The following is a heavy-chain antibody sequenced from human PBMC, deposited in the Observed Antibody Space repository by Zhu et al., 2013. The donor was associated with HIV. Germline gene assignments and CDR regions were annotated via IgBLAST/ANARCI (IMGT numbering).Heavy chain of an antibody. CDR1: GHTFSSYG. D-gene: IGHD2-21*02. J-gene: IGHJ4*02. V-gene: IGHV1-18*01. CDR3: ARGVDGGNSIFDY. Sequence: QVQLVQSGAEVKKPGASVKVSCKASGHTFSSYGISWVRQAPGQGLEWMGWISAYNGNTNYAQKLQGRVAMTTDVSTTTAYMELSSLTSEDTAVYYCARGVDGGNSIFDYWAQGTLVTVSS. CDR2: ISAYNGNT.